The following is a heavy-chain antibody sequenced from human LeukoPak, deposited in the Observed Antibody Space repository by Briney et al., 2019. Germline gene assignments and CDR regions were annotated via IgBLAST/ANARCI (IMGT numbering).Heavy chain of an antibody. CDR1: GYTFTSSD. J-gene: IGHJ6*02. V-gene: IGHV1-8*01. Sequence: ASVKVSCKASGYTFTSSDINWVRQVTGQGLEWMGWMNPNTGNTEYAQKFQGRVTMTSNTSISTAYMELSSLRSEDTAVYYCARGQKDNGVSSSWYYYGMDVWGQGTTVTVSS. CDR3: ARGQKDNGVSSSWYYYGMDV. CDR2: MNPNTGNT. D-gene: IGHD6-13*01.